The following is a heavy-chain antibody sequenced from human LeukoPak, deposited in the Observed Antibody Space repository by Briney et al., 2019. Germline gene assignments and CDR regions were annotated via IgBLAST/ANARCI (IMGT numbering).Heavy chain of an antibody. D-gene: IGHD6-25*01. CDR2: VSSNGGST. CDR3: ARDNGFHDY. V-gene: IGHV3-64*04. Sequence: GGSLRLSCSASGFIFSSYATHWVRQAPGKGPEYVSAVSSNGGSTYYADSVKGRFTISRDNSKNSLYLQMNSLKAEDTAVYYCARDNGFHDYWGQGTLVTVSS. J-gene: IGHJ4*02. CDR1: GFIFSSYA.